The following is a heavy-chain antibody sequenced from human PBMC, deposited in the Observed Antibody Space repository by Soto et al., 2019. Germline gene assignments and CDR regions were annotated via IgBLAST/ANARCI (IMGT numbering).Heavy chain of an antibody. J-gene: IGHJ4*02. CDR1: GFSLSTSGVG. Sequence: QITLKESGPTLVKPTQTLTLTCTFSGFSLSTSGVGVGWIRQPPGKALEWLALIYWDDDKRYSPSLKSRLTITKDTSKNQVVLTMTNMDPVDTSTYYCASDYSSGWQGHFDYWGQGTLVTVSS. CDR2: IYWDDDK. CDR3: ASDYSSGWQGHFDY. V-gene: IGHV2-5*02. D-gene: IGHD6-19*01.